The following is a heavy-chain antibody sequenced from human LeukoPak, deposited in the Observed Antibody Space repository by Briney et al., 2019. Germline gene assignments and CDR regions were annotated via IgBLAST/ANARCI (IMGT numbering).Heavy chain of an antibody. D-gene: IGHD6-19*01. CDR2: INPNSGGT. CDR1: GYTFTGYY. Sequence: ASVTVSCKASGYTFTGYYMHWVRQAPGQGLEWMGWINPNSGGTNYAQKFQGRVIMTRDTSISTAYMELSRLRSDDTAVYYCAITYIAVAGPAGGYWGQGTLVTVSS. CDR3: AITYIAVAGPAGGY. J-gene: IGHJ4*02. V-gene: IGHV1-2*02.